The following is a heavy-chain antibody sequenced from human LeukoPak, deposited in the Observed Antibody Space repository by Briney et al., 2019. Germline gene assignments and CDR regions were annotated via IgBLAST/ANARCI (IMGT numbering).Heavy chain of an antibody. J-gene: IGHJ4*02. CDR1: GFTFSNAW. D-gene: IGHD2-21*02. V-gene: IGHV3-15*01. CDR3: TTRVVTTNDY. CDR2: IKTTREGGTT. Sequence: GGSLRLSCAASGFTFSNAWMNWVRQAPRKGLEWVGRIKTTREGGTTDCAAPMRGRFTISRDDSKNTLYLQMDSLKTEDTAVYYCTTRVVTTNDYWGQGTLVTVSS.